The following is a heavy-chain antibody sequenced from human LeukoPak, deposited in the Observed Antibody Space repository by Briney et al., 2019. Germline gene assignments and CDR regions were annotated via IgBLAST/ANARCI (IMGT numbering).Heavy chain of an antibody. Sequence: SETLSLTCTVSGGSISSSSYYWGWIRQHPGKGLEWIGYIYYSGSTYYNPSLKSRVTISVDTSKNQFSLKLGSVTAADTAVYYCARYTEGYSYGYALYYFDYWGQGTLVTVSS. V-gene: IGHV4-31*03. CDR1: GGSISSSSYY. J-gene: IGHJ4*02. D-gene: IGHD5-18*01. CDR3: ARYTEGYSYGYALYYFDY. CDR2: IYYSGST.